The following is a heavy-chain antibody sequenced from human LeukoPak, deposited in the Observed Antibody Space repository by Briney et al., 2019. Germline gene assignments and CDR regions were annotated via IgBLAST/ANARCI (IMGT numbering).Heavy chain of an antibody. Sequence: GGSLRLSCTASGFTFSSYGMHCVRQAPGKGLEWVAFIRYDGSKKYADSVKGRFTISRDNSKNTLYLQMNSLRAEDTAVYYCAKDWRAYCGADCYSYFDYWGQGTLGTVSS. CDR3: AKDWRAYCGADCYSYFDY. D-gene: IGHD2-21*02. V-gene: IGHV3-30*02. CDR1: GFTFSSYG. J-gene: IGHJ4*02. CDR2: IRYDGSKK.